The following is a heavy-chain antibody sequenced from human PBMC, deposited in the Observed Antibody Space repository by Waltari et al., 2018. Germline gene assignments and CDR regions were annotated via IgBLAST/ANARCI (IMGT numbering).Heavy chain of an antibody. D-gene: IGHD4-4*01. CDR2: SHLSGRP. CDR3: AGQYLLACGY. J-gene: IGHJ4*02. CDR1: GGSFSGYY. Sequence: QVQLQQWGAGLLKPSETLSLTCAVYGGSFSGYYWSWIRQPPGKGLEGSGESHLSGRPNYTPSLKSRVTISVDTSKNQFSLKLSSVTAADTAVYYCAGQYLLACGYWGQGTLVTVSS. V-gene: IGHV4-34*01.